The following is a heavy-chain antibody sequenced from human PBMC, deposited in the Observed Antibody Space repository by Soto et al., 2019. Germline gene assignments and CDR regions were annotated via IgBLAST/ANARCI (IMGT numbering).Heavy chain of an antibody. V-gene: IGHV4-39*01. D-gene: IGHD3-3*02. CDR1: GDSIISSDFY. Sequence: SETLSLTCTVSGDSIISSDFYWGWFRQPPGKGLEWIGSIFYLGSSYYNPSLKSRVTMSVDTSKNQFSLRLRSVTAADTALYFCARHSLALRNINWSDPSGKGILVP. CDR2: IFYLGSS. CDR3: ARHSLALRNINWSDP. J-gene: IGHJ5*02.